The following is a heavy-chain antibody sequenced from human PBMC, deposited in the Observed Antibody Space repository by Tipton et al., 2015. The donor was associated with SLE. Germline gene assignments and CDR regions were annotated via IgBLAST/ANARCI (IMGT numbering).Heavy chain of an antibody. V-gene: IGHV4-39*02. Sequence: TLSLTCSVSGDSISNIGHYWGWIRQPPGKGLEWIGSIYYSGNTYYNPSLKSRVTISVDTSKNHFSLKLSSVTPADTALYYCASGRGLVYWGQGSLVTVYS. CDR2: IYYSGNT. CDR3: ASGRGLVY. CDR1: GDSISNIGHY. D-gene: IGHD6-19*01. J-gene: IGHJ4*02.